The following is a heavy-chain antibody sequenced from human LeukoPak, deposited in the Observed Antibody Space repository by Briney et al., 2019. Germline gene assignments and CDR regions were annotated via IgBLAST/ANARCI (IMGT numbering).Heavy chain of an antibody. CDR2: IIPIFGTA. CDR1: GGTFSSYA. CDR3: ARKGAHGHYMDV. J-gene: IGHJ6*03. Sequence: SVKVSCKASGGTFSSYAISWVRQAPGQGLEWMGGIIPIFGTANYAQKFQGRVTITADKSTSTAYMELSSLRSEDTAVYYCARKGAHGHYMDVWGKGTTVTVSS. V-gene: IGHV1-69*06.